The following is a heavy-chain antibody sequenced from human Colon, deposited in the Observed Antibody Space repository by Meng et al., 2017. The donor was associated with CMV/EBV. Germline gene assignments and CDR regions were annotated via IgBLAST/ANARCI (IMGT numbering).Heavy chain of an antibody. D-gene: IGHD2-15*01. J-gene: IGHJ6*02. CDR3: AVIVPATDYSYGTDV. Sequence: ASVKVSCKASGYPSTNYDINWVRQATGQGLEWMGWMNPNSGETGFAQKFQGRITMTRDTSISTAYLELSTLKSEDTALYFCAVIVPATDYSYGTDVWGQGTTVTVSS. V-gene: IGHV1-8*01. CDR1: GYPSTNYD. CDR2: MNPNSGET.